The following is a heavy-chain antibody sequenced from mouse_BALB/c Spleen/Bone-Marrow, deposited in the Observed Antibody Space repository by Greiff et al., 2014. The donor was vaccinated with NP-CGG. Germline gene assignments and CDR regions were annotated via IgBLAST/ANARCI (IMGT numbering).Heavy chain of an antibody. J-gene: IGHJ3*01. D-gene: IGHD2-1*01. CDR3: ASPSDGNPFAY. Sequence: VQLQQSGPQLVRPGASVKISCKASGYSFTSYWMHWVKHRPGQGLEWIGMIDPSDSETRLNQKFKDKATLTVDKSSSTAYMQLSSPTSEDSAVYYCASPSDGNPFAYWGQGTLVTVSA. CDR2: IDPSDSET. CDR1: GYSFTSYW. V-gene: IGHV1S127*01.